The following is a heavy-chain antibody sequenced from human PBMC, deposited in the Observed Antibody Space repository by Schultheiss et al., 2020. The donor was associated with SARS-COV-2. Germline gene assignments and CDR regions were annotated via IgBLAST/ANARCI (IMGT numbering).Heavy chain of an antibody. D-gene: IGHD2-2*01. CDR1: RYTLTELS. CDR3: ARDIVVQFDP. J-gene: IGHJ5*02. CDR2: INPSGGST. V-gene: IGHV1-46*01. Sequence: ASVKVSCKVSRYTLTELSIHWVRQAPGQGLEWMGWINPSGGSTSYAQKFQGRVTMTRDTSTSTAYMELSRLRSDDTAVYYCARDIVVQFDPWGQGTLVTVSS.